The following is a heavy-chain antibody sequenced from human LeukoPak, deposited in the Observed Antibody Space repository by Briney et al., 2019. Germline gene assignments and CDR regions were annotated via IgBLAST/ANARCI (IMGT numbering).Heavy chain of an antibody. CDR2: ISFDGSDK. Sequence: GGSLRLSCAASGFTFSSYAMHWVRQAPGEGLEWVAVISFDGSDKFYADSVKGRFTISRDNSKNTLYLQMNSLRAEDTAVYYCARVRDYAVTMGYWGQGTLVTVSS. CDR3: ARVRDYAVTMGY. J-gene: IGHJ4*02. V-gene: IGHV3-30-3*01. CDR1: GFTFSSYA. D-gene: IGHD4-17*01.